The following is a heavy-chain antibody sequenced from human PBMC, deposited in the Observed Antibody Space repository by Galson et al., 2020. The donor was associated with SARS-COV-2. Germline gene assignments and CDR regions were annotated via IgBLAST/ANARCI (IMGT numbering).Heavy chain of an antibody. CDR1: GGSISSGSYY. Sequence: SETLSLTCTVSGGSISSGSYYWSWIRQPAGKGLEWIGRIYTSGSTNYNPSLKSRVTISVDTSKNQFSLKLSSVTAADTAVYYCAREPKGLRLGELSFRPMYYFDYWGQGTLVTVSS. J-gene: IGHJ4*02. CDR2: IYTSGST. CDR3: AREPKGLRLGELSFRPMYYFDY. V-gene: IGHV4-61*02. D-gene: IGHD3-16*02.